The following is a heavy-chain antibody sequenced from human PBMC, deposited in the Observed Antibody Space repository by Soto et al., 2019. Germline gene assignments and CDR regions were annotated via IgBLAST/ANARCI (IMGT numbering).Heavy chain of an antibody. D-gene: IGHD6-19*01. V-gene: IGHV4-38-2*01. CDR1: GDSIIGISH. Sequence: PSETLSVTCAVSGDSIIGISHWSSIRHPPGRSLEWIASIFHTGTTYYTPSLKSRVTISVDTSKNQFSLKLSSVTAADTAVYYCASTEDSYSSGRSGAFDIWGQGTMVT. CDR2: IFHTGTT. J-gene: IGHJ3*02. CDR3: ASTEDSYSSGRSGAFDI.